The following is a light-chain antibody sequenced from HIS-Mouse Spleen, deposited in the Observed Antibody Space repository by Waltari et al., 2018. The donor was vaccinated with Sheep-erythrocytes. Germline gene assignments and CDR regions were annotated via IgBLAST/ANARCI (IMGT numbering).Light chain of an antibody. CDR2: EGS. CDR3: CSYAGSSTWV. V-gene: IGLV2-23*01. CDR1: SSDVGSYHL. J-gene: IGLJ3*02. Sequence: QSALTQPASASGSPGQSITISCTGTSSDVGSYHLVSWYQQHPGKAPKLMIYEGSKRPSGVSNRFSGSKSGNTASLTISGLQAEDEADYYCCSYAGSSTWVFGGGTKLTVL.